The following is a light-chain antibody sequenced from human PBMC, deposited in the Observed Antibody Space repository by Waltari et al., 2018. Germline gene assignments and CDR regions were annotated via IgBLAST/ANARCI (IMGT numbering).Light chain of an antibody. CDR1: QYIRNE. CDR3: LQDYNYPRT. J-gene: IGKJ1*01. CDR2: AAS. Sequence: AIQMTQSPSSLSASVGDRVAITCRASQYIRNELGWYQQKPGEAPKVLIHAASNLQSGVPSRFSGSGSGTDFTLTISSLQPEDFATYYCLQDYNYPRTFGQGTKVEIK. V-gene: IGKV1-6*01.